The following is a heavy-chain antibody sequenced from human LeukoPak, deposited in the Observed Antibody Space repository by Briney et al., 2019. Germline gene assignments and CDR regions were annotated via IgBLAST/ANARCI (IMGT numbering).Heavy chain of an antibody. CDR2: ISSSSSYI. J-gene: IGHJ4*02. V-gene: IGHV3-21*01. D-gene: IGHD3-10*01. CDR3: AREILWFGESYSPYYFDY. Sequence: GGSLRLSCAASGFTFSSYSMNWVRQAPGKGLEWVSSISSSSSYIYYADSVKGRFTISRDNAKNSLYLQMNSLRAEDTAVYYCAREILWFGESYSPYYFDYWGQGTLVTVSS. CDR1: GFTFSSYS.